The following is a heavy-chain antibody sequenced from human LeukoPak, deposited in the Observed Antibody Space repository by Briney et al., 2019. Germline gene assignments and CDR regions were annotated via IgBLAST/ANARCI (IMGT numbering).Heavy chain of an antibody. V-gene: IGHV4-59*01. J-gene: IGHJ5*02. CDR2: IYYGGST. CDR1: GGSISSYY. CDR3: ARSPMVRGVITANWFDP. Sequence: SETLSLTCTVSGGSISSYYWSWIRQPPGKGLEWIGYIYYGGSTNYNPSLKSRVTISVDTSKNQFSLKLSSVTAADTAVYYCARSPMVRGVITANWFDPWGQGTLVTVSS. D-gene: IGHD3-10*01.